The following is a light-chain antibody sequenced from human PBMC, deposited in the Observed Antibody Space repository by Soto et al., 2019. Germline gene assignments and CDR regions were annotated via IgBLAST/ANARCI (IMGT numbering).Light chain of an antibody. CDR2: DAS. V-gene: IGKV1-5*01. CDR3: QQYGSYWT. CDR1: QSISNW. J-gene: IGKJ1*01. Sequence: DIQMTQSPSTLSASVGDRVTITCRASQSISNWLAWYQQKPGEAPKLLIYDASSLESGVPSRFSGGGSGTEFTLIISSLQPDDFATYYCQQYGSYWTFGQGTKVDIK.